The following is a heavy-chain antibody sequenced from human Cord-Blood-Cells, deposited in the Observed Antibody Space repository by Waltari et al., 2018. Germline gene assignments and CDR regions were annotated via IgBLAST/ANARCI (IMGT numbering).Heavy chain of an antibody. Sequence: QLQLQESGPGLVKPSETLSLTCTVSGGSISSSSYYWGWIRQPPGKGLGWIGSFYYRGSTYLNPAPKGRVTLSVDTSKNQFSLKLGSVAAAGTAVYYCATPRDWGQGTLVTVSS. CDR3: ATPRD. V-gene: IGHV4-39*01. CDR1: GGSISSSSYY. J-gene: IGHJ4*02. CDR2: FYYRGST.